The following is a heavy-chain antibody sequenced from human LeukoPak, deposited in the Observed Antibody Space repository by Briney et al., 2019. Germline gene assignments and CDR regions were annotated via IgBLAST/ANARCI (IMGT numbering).Heavy chain of an antibody. CDR3: AKALEPRSDNWFDP. CDR2: ISGSGGST. CDR1: GFTLSSYG. Sequence: GGTLRLSCAASGFTLSSYGMSWVRQAPGKGLEWVSAISGSGGSTYYADSVKGRFTISRDNSKNTLYLQMNSLRAEDTAVYYCAKALEPRSDNWFDPWGQGTLVTVSS. V-gene: IGHV3-23*01. J-gene: IGHJ5*02. D-gene: IGHD5-24*01.